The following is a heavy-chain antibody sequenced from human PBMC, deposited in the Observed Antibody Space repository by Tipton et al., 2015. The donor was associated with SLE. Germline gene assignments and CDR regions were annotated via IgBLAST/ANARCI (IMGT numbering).Heavy chain of an antibody. CDR2: IRYDGSNK. D-gene: IGHD2-21*02. J-gene: IGHJ3*02. Sequence: SLRLSCAASGFTFSSYGMHWVRQAPGKGLEWVAFIRYDGSNKYYADSVKGRFTISRDNAKNSLYLQMNSLRAEDTAVYYCARDDSGAFDIWGQGTMVTVSS. CDR3: ARDDSGAFDI. CDR1: GFTFSSYG. V-gene: IGHV3-30*02.